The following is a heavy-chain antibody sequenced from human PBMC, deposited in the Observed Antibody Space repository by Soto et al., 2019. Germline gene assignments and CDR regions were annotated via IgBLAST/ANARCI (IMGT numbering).Heavy chain of an antibody. V-gene: IGHV1-69*02. J-gene: IGHJ3*02. Sequence: QVQLVQSGAEVKKPGSSVKVSCKASGGTFNVYTIIWVRQAPGQGLEWMGRIIAMFTITNYAQSFQGRVRLTADTSTTTTYMGLSILTSEDTVVYYCALGSWSGETFDSWGEGSLVTVSS. CDR3: ALGSWSGETFDS. CDR1: GGTFNVYT. D-gene: IGHD6-13*01. CDR2: IIAMFTIT.